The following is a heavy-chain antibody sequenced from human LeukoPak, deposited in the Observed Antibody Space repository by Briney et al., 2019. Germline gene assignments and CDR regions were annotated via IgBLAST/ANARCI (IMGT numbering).Heavy chain of an antibody. CDR1: GFTFSSYG. J-gene: IGHJ4*02. CDR3: AKDPLNAITIFGVPY. D-gene: IGHD3-3*01. CDR2: LRYDGINK. V-gene: IGHV3-30*02. Sequence: GGSLRLSCAASGFTFSSYGMHWVRQAPGKGLEWVAFLRYDGINKYYGDSVKGRFTISGDNSKNTLYLQMNSLRADDTAVYYCAKDPLNAITIFGVPYWGQGTLVTVSS.